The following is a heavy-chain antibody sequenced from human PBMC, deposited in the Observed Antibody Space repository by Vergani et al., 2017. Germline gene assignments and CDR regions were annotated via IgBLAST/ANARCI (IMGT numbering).Heavy chain of an antibody. Sequence: QAQLVESGGGVVQPGSSLRLSCAVSGFRFSDYGMHWVRQAPGRGLEWVALISYDGDTTYYEDSVKGRFTISRDNSKNTLFLQMHSLRVEDTALYYCAKFPLNITTPDRGDFWGQGSLVTVS. CDR1: GFRFSDYG. CDR2: ISYDGDTT. CDR3: AKFPLNITTPDRGDF. D-gene: IGHD1-1*01. J-gene: IGHJ4*02. V-gene: IGHV3-30*18.